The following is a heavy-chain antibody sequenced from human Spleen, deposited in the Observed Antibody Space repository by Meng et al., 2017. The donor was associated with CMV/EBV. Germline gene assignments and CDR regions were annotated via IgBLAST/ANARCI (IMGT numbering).Heavy chain of an antibody. CDR1: GFTFDDYT. CDR3: ARAQKSALMTGMGV. Sequence: SLKISCAASGFTFDDYTMYWVRQTPGKGLEWVSAISWNSAIRDYAGSVKGQFIISRDNAKKTLYLQMNTLRIEDTALYYCARAQKSALMTGMGVWGQGTTVTVSS. D-gene: IGHD3-3*01. CDR2: ISWNSAIR. J-gene: IGHJ6*02. V-gene: IGHV3-9*01.